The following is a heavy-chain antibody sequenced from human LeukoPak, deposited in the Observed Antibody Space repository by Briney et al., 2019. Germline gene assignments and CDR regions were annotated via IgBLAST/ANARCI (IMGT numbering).Heavy chain of an antibody. CDR3: ARVETSYYGSGTYEDWFDP. CDR2: IYYSVTT. CDR1: GASVSSGDYY. V-gene: IGHV4-30-4*08. Sequence: SQTLSLTCTVSGASVSSGDYYWSWLRQHPGKGLEWIGYIYYSVTTYYNPSLKSRVTIEVDTSKNQFSLRLSSVTAADTAVYYCARVETSYYGSGTYEDWFDPWGQGTLVIVSS. J-gene: IGHJ5*02. D-gene: IGHD3-10*01.